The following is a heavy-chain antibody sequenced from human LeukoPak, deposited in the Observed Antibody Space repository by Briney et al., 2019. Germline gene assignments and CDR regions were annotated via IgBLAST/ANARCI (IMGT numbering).Heavy chain of an antibody. CDR1: GGSISSGSYY. CDR2: IYTSGST. D-gene: IGHD6-19*01. CDR3: ARVNLAVAGTWDAFDI. Sequence: SETLSLTCTVSGGSISSGSYYWSWIRQPAGKGLEWIGRIYTSGSTNYNPSLKSRVTISVDTSKNQFSLKLSSVTAANTAVYYCARVNLAVAGTWDAFDIWGQGTMVTVSS. J-gene: IGHJ3*02. V-gene: IGHV4-61*02.